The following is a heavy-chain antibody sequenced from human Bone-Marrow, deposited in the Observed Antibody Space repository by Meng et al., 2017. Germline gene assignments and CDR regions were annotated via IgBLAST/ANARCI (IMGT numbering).Heavy chain of an antibody. CDR1: GGSISSYY. J-gene: IGHJ6*01. CDR2: IYYSGST. Sequence: SETLSLTCTVSGGSISSYYWSWIRQPPGKGLEWIGYIYYSGSTNYNPSLKSRVTISVDTSKNQFSLKLSSVTAADTAVYYCARFTCYYDSSGYYYYYYGMDVWGQGNTVTGAS. V-gene: IGHV4-59*01. D-gene: IGHD3-22*01. CDR3: ARFTCYYDSSGYYYYYYGMDV.